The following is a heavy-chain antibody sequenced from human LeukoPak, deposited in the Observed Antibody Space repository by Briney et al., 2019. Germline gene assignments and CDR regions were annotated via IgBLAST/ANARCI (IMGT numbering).Heavy chain of an antibody. J-gene: IGHJ4*02. CDR3: ARDEIVGQQLVRGSGYYFDY. CDR1: GFTFSSYG. V-gene: IGHV3-30*02. Sequence: PGGSLRLSCAASGFTFSSYGMHWVRQAPGRGLEWVAFIRYDGSNKYYADSVKGRFTISRDNSKNTLYLQMNSLRAEDTAVYYCARDEIVGQQLVRGSGYYFDYWGQGTLVTVSS. D-gene: IGHD6-6*01. CDR2: IRYDGSNK.